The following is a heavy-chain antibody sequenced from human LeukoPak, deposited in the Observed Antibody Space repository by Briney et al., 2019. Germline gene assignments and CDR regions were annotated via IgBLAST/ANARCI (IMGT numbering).Heavy chain of an antibody. D-gene: IGHD5-18*01. CDR1: GFTFSSYA. CDR2: ISGSGGST. V-gene: IGHV3-23*01. J-gene: IGHJ4*02. CDR3: ARGRDEYSYGYGGFDY. Sequence: GGSLRLSCAASGFTFSSYAMSWVRQAPGKGLEWVSAISGSGGSTYYPDSVKGRFTISRDNSKITLYLQMNSLRVEDTAVYYCARGRDEYSYGYGGFDYWGQGTLVTVSS.